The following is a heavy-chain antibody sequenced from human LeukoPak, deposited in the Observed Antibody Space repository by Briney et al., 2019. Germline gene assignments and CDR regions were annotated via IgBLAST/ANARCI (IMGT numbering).Heavy chain of an antibody. CDR1: GFTFSNYD. V-gene: IGHV3-33*01. CDR2: IWYDGSNK. J-gene: IGHJ4*02. CDR3: ARDPGGVVYFDY. Sequence: GGSLRLSCAVSGFTFSNYDMHWVRQAPGKGLEWVAVIWYDGSNKYYADSVKGRFTISRDNSKNTLYLQMNTLRAEDTAVYYCARDPGGVVYFDYWGQGTLVSVSS. D-gene: IGHD2-8*01.